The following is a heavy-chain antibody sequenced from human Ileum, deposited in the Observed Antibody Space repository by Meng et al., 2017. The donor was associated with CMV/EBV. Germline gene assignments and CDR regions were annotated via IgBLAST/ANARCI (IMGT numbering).Heavy chain of an antibody. CDR2: IQSDGNTE. CDR1: GFTFRTQA. V-gene: IGHV3-30*02. D-gene: IGHD3-10*02. CDR3: AEDFWVETVRGDY. Sequence: GESLKISCAASGFTFRTQAMHWVRRAPGKGLEWVAFIQSDGNTEFYADSVKGRFTVSRDNSKNTLYLQMNSLRVEDTATYYCAEDFWVETVRGDYWGQGTVVTVSS. J-gene: IGHJ4*02.